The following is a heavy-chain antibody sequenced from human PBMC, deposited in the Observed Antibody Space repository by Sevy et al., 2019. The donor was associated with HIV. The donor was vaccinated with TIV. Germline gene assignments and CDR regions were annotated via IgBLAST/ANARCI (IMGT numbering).Heavy chain of an antibody. D-gene: IGHD1-26*01. CDR3: ARPADRGSPYYFDY. CDR1: GYTFTGYY. V-gene: IGHV1-2*06. CDR2: INPNSGGT. Sequence: ASVKVSCKASGYTFTGYYMHWVRQAPGQWLEWMGRINPNSGGTNYAQKFQGRVTMTRDTSISTAYMELSRLRSDDTAVYYCARPADRGSPYYFDYWGQGTLVTVSS. J-gene: IGHJ4*02.